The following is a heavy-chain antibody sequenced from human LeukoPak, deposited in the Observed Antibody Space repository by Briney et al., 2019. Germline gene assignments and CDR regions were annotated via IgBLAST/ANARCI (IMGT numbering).Heavy chain of an antibody. Sequence: GSPRLSRVHPGFTFSDYYMSWSRPAPGKGLEWVTYSSSSSSYTNYAGSVKGRFTISRDNAKNSLYLQMNSLRADDSAVYYCARSGSHDYWGQGTLVTVSS. CDR1: GFTFSDYY. CDR2: SSSSSSYT. D-gene: IGHD1-26*01. J-gene: IGHJ4*02. CDR3: ARSGSHDY. V-gene: IGHV3-11*03.